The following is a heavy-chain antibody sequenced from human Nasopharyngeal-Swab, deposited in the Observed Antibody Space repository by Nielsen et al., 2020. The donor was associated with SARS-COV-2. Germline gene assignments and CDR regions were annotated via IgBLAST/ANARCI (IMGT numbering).Heavy chain of an antibody. D-gene: IGHD4-17*01. Sequence: GGSLRLSCAASGFTFSTYAMTWVRQTPGRGLEWVSTISVSGDYTYYADSAKGRFSISRDNSKSTLYLQMNSLRAEDTAVYYCAKDLATVSGYYYGMDVWGQGTTVTVSS. CDR1: GFTFSTYA. V-gene: IGHV3-23*01. CDR2: ISVSGDYT. CDR3: AKDLATVSGYYYGMDV. J-gene: IGHJ6*02.